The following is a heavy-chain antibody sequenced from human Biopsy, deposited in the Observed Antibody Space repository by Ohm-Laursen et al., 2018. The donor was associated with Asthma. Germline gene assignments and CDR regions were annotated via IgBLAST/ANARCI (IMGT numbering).Heavy chain of an antibody. D-gene: IGHD6-13*01. CDR1: GYTFIGCH. CDR2: INPNSGGT. CDR3: ARGQKSAGDRWFDP. V-gene: IGHV1-2*06. J-gene: IGHJ5*02. Sequence: ASVKVSCKASGYTFIGCHIHWMRQAPGQGLEWMGRINPNSGGTNYAQKFQGRVTMTRDTSVSTAYMEVSRLRSDDTAVYYCARGQKSAGDRWFDPWGQGTLVTVSS.